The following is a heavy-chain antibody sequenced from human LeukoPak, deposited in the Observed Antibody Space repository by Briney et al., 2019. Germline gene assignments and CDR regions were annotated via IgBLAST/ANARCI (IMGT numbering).Heavy chain of an antibody. CDR1: GGSISSYY. CDR3: ARDHDSSGYYAWFDP. J-gene: IGHJ5*02. Sequence: SETLPLTCTVSGGSISSYYWSWIRQPPGKGLEWIGYIYYSGSTNYNPSLKSRVTISVDTSKNQFSLKLSSVTAADTAVYYCARDHDSSGYYAWFDPWGQGTLVTVSS. V-gene: IGHV4-59*01. D-gene: IGHD3-22*01. CDR2: IYYSGST.